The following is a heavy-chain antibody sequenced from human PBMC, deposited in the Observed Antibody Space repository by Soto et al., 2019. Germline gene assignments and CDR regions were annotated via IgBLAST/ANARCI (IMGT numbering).Heavy chain of an antibody. Sequence: SETLSLTCTVSGGSISSSSYYWGWIRQPPGKGLEWIGSIYYSGSTYYNPSLKSRVTISVDTSKNQFSLKLSSVTAADTAVYYCASGGSGYYLYYYYMDVWGKGTTVTVSS. CDR1: GGSISSSSYY. V-gene: IGHV4-39*01. J-gene: IGHJ6*03. CDR2: IYYSGST. CDR3: ASGGSGYYLYYYYMDV. D-gene: IGHD3-3*01.